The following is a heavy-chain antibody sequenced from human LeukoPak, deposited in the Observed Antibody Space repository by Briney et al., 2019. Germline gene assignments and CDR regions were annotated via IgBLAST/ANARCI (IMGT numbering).Heavy chain of an antibody. CDR3: ARVAVVRVLEYYYYGMDV. D-gene: IGHD4-23*01. CDR2: LYSGGTT. J-gene: IGHJ6*02. Sequence: PGGSLRLSCGASGFIVSSSYMSWVRQAPGKGLEWVSVLYSGGTTHYGDSVKGRFTISRDNSKNTLYLQMNSLRAEDTAVYYCARVAVVRVLEYYYYGMDVWGQGTTVTVSS. CDR1: GFIVSSSY. V-gene: IGHV3-53*01.